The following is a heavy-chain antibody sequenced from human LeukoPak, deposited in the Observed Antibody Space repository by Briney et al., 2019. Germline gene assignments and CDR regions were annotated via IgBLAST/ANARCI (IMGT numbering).Heavy chain of an antibody. V-gene: IGHV3-7*01. CDR3: ARRRYFDRGAFDI. D-gene: IGHD3-9*01. Sequence: QPGGSLRLSCAASGFTIRSYWMSWVRQAPGKGLEWVANIKQDESEKYYVDSVKGRFTISRDNAKNSLYLQMNSLRAEDTAVYYCARRRYFDRGAFDIWGQGTMVTVSS. CDR2: IKQDESEK. CDR1: GFTIRSYW. J-gene: IGHJ3*02.